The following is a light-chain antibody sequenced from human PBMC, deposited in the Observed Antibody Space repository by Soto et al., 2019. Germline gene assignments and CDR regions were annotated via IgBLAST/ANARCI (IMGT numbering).Light chain of an antibody. CDR3: AAWDDSVSGSYV. CDR1: SSNIGSNY. V-gene: IGLV1-47*01. J-gene: IGLJ1*01. Sequence: QSVLTQQPSASGTPGQRVSISCSGSSSNIGSNYVYWYQQVPGTAPKLLIYRDNQRPSGVPDRFSGSKSGTSASLAISGLRSEDEADYYCAAWDDSVSGSYVFGTGTKLTVL. CDR2: RDN.